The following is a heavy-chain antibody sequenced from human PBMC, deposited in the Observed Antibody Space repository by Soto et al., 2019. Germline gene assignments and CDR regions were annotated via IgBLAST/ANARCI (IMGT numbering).Heavy chain of an antibody. V-gene: IGHV3-23*01. J-gene: IGHJ6*02. CDR1: GFTFSSYA. CDR3: AKGGYYYYYGIDV. CDR2: ISGSGGST. Sequence: EVQLLESGGGLVQPGGSLRLYCAASGFTFSSYAMSWVRQAPGKGLEWVSAISGSGGSTYYADSVKGRFTISRDNSKNTLYLQMNSLRAEDTAVYYCAKGGYYYYYGIDVWGQGTTVTVSS.